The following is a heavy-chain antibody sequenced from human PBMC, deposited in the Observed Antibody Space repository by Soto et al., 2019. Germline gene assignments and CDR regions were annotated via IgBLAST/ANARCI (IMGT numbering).Heavy chain of an antibody. Sequence: EVQLVESGGGLVKPGGSLRLSCAASGFTFSSYSMNWVRQAPGKGLEWVSSISSSSSYIYYADSVKGRFTISRDNAKNSLYLQMNSLRAEDTAVYYCASRLEMATIVVGYYYYGMDVWGQGTTVTVSS. D-gene: IGHD2-21*01. V-gene: IGHV3-21*01. CDR1: GFTFSSYS. CDR2: ISSSSSYI. CDR3: ASRLEMATIVVGYYYYGMDV. J-gene: IGHJ6*02.